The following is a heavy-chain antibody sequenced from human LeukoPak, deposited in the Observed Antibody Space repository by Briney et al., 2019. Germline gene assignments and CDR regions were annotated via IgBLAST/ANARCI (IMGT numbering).Heavy chain of an antibody. Sequence: GESPKISCKGSGYSFTSYWIGWVRQMPGKGLAWMGIIYPGDSDTRYSPSFQGQVTISADKSISTAYLQWSSLKASDTAMYCCARRKGELLFDYWGQGTLVTVSS. D-gene: IGHD1-26*01. CDR1: GYSFTSYW. CDR2: IYPGDSDT. V-gene: IGHV5-51*01. CDR3: ARRKGELLFDY. J-gene: IGHJ4*02.